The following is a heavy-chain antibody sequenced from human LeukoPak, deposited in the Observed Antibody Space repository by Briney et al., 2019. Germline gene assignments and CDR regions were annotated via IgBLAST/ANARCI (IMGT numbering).Heavy chain of an antibody. J-gene: IGHJ4*02. D-gene: IGHD3-22*01. Sequence: SQTLSLTCAISGDSVSSNNAAWNWIRQSPSRGLEWLGRTYYRSKWNNDYDLSVKSRITINPDTSKNQFSLQLNSLTPEDTAVYYCAREGGGYPTNYFFDFWGQGTLVTVSS. CDR1: GDSVSSNNAA. CDR2: TYYRSKWNN. V-gene: IGHV6-1*01. CDR3: AREGGGYPTNYFFDF.